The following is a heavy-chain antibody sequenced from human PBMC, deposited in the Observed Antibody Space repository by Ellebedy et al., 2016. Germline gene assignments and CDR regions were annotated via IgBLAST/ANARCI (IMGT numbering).Heavy chain of an antibody. J-gene: IGHJ3*02. CDR3: ARDRIYPNDIFDM. V-gene: IGHV3-23*01. CDR1: GFPFSAYA. Sequence: GGSLRLXXTATGFPFSAYAMSWVRQAPGKGLEWVSAISGGDMRTWYADSVRGRFTISRDNSKNTVHLQMNSLRAEDTAVYFCARDRIYPNDIFDMWGQGTMVTVSS. D-gene: IGHD3-22*01. CDR2: ISGGDMRT.